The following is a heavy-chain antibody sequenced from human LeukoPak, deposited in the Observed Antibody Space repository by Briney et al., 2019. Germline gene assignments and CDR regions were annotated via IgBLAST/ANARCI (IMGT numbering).Heavy chain of an antibody. CDR1: GYTFTSYG. CDR3: AASVLRYFDWLLYYFDY. V-gene: IGHV1-18*01. J-gene: IGHJ4*02. Sequence: ASVKVSCKASGYTFTSYGISWVRQAPGQGLEWMGWISAYNGNTNYAQKLQGRVTMTTDTSTSTAYMELRSLRSDDTAVYYCAASVLRYFDWLLYYFDYWGQGTLVTVSS. CDR2: ISAYNGNT. D-gene: IGHD3-9*01.